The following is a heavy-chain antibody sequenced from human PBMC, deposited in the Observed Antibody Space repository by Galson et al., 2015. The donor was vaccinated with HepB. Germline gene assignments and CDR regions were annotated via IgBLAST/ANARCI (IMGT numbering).Heavy chain of an antibody. CDR1: GFTFTSFG. D-gene: IGHD3-22*01. CDR3: ARGSDYYDNSGFYFDF. CDR2: ISGSNSKT. J-gene: IGHJ4*02. Sequence: QSGAEVKKSGESLRISCKASGFTFTSFGFTWVRQAPGQGLQWVGWISGSNSKTNYAQSLQGRVTMTRDTVTNTVYLELRSLTSDDTAVYFCARGSDYYDNSGFYFDFWGQGTLVTVSS. V-gene: IGHV1-18*01.